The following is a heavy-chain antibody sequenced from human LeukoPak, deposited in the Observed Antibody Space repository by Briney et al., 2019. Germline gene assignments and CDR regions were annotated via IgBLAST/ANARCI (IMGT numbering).Heavy chain of an antibody. D-gene: IGHD6-19*01. J-gene: IGHJ4*02. Sequence: SETLSLTCTVSGGSISSYYWSWIRQPPGKGLEWIGYIYYSGSTNYNPSLKSRVTTSVDTSKNQFSLKLSSVTAADTAVYYCAREAYSSGWDFLDYWGQGTLVTVSS. CDR3: AREAYSSGWDFLDY. V-gene: IGHV4-59*01. CDR1: GGSISSYY. CDR2: IYYSGST.